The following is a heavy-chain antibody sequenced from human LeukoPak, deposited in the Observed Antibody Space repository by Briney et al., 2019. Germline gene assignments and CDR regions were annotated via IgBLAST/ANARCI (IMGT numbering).Heavy chain of an antibody. V-gene: IGHV3-48*01. CDR1: GFSFSEYS. J-gene: IGHJ4*02. CDR2: ISGSGNTR. Sequence: GGSLRLSCAVSGFSFSEYSMNWVRQAPGKGLEWISYISGSGNTRFYADSVKGRFTVPRDNAKSSLYLQMNSLRGEDTAVYYCARDHNWAFDYWGQGTLVTVSS. D-gene: IGHD1-20*01. CDR3: ARDHNWAFDY.